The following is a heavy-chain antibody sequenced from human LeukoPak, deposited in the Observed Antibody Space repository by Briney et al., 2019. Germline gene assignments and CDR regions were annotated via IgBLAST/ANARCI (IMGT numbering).Heavy chain of an antibody. CDR2: INHSGST. J-gene: IGHJ4*02. CDR3: ARGRNLDY. D-gene: IGHD1-14*01. Sequence: SETLSLTCAVYGGSFSGYYWSWIRQPPGKGLEWIGEINHSGSTNYNPSLKSRVTISVDTSKNHFSQKLSSVTAADTAVYYCARGRNLDYWGQGTLVTVSS. V-gene: IGHV4-34*01. CDR1: GGSFSGYY.